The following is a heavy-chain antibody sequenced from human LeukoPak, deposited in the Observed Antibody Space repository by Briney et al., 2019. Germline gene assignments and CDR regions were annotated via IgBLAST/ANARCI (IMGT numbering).Heavy chain of an antibody. Sequence: PSETLSLTCTVSGGSFSSGPYYWRWIRQPPGKGLEWIGYIYYSGSTNYNPSLKNRVTISADTSKNQFSLKLSSVTAADTAVYYCARTDLTEDSEYWGLGTLVTVSS. CDR3: ARTDLTEDSEY. D-gene: IGHD1-14*01. CDR2: IYYSGST. V-gene: IGHV4-61*01. CDR1: GGSFSSGPYY. J-gene: IGHJ4*02.